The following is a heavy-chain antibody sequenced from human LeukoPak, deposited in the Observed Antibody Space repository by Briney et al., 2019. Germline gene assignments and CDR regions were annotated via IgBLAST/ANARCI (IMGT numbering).Heavy chain of an antibody. Sequence: GASVNVSRKASGYTFTSYDINWVRQATGQGLEWMGWMNPNSGNTGYAQKFQGRVTMTRNTSISTAYMELSSLRSEETAVYYCASSGGSVGGFDYWGQGTLVNVSS. CDR1: GYTFTSYD. CDR3: ASSGGSVGGFDY. D-gene: IGHD2-15*01. J-gene: IGHJ4*02. V-gene: IGHV1-8*01. CDR2: MNPNSGNT.